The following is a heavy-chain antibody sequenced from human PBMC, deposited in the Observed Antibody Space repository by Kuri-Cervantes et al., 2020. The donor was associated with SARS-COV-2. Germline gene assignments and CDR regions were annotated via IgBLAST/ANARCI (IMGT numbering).Heavy chain of an antibody. CDR3: AKDQGDSYGISYFDY. CDR1: GLTVSSNY. V-gene: IGHV3-30*18. Sequence: GESLKISCAASGLTVSSNYMSWVRQAPGKGLEWVAVISYDGSNKYYADSVKGRFTISRDNSKNTLYLQMNSLRAEDTAVYYCAKDQGDSYGISYFDYWGQGTLVTVSS. J-gene: IGHJ4*02. D-gene: IGHD5-18*01. CDR2: ISYDGSNK.